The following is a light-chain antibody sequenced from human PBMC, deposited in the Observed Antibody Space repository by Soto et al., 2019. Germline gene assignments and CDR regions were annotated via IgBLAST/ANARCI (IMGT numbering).Light chain of an antibody. Sequence: QSVLTQPPSASGTPGQRVTISRSGSSSNIGSNTVNWYQQLPGTAPKLLIYTNDQRPSGVPDRFSGSRSGTSASLAISGLQFEDEADYHCSSWDDNLDDVVFGDGTKVTVL. CDR2: TND. V-gene: IGLV1-44*01. CDR3: SSWDDNLDDVV. CDR1: SSNIGSNT. J-gene: IGLJ1*01.